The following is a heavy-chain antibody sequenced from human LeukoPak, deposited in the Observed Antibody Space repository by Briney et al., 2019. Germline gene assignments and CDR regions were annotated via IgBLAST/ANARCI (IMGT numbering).Heavy chain of an antibody. Sequence: PSETLSLTCTVSGGSISSSSYYWGWIRQPPGKGLEWIGSIYYSGSTNYNPSLKSRVTISVDKSKNQFSLKLSSVTAADTAVYYCARLTGTGGSYGYRYWGQGTLVTVSS. CDR1: GGSISSSSYY. V-gene: IGHV4-39*07. CDR2: IYYSGST. D-gene: IGHD5-18*01. J-gene: IGHJ4*02. CDR3: ARLTGTGGSYGYRY.